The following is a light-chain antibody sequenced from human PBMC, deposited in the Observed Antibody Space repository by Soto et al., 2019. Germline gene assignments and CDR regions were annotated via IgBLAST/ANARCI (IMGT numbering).Light chain of an antibody. V-gene: IGLV2-14*02. Sequence: QSALTQPASVSGSPGQSITISCTGSSGDIGNYDLVSWYQQIPGRAPKLMIYEVSNRPSGISHRFSGSKSGNTASLTISGLRAEDEADYYCSSYTRQYTPSYVFGTGTKVTVL. CDR1: SGDIGNYDL. CDR2: EVS. CDR3: SSYTRQYTPSYV. J-gene: IGLJ1*01.